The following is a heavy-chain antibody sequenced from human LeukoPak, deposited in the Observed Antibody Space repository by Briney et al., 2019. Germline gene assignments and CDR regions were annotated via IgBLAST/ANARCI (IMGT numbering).Heavy chain of an antibody. J-gene: IGHJ5*02. V-gene: IGHV1-46*01. D-gene: IGHD1-1*01. Sequence: ASVKVSCKASGYTFTGYYMHWVRQAPGQGLEWMGIINPSGGSTSYAQKFQGRVTMTRDTSTSTVYMELSSLRSEDTAVYYCARDLRRTTSWFDPWGQGTLVTVSS. CDR2: INPSGGST. CDR3: ARDLRRTTSWFDP. CDR1: GYTFTGYY.